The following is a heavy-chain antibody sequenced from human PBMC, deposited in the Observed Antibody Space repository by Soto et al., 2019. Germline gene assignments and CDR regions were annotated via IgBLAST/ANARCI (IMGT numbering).Heavy chain of an antibody. V-gene: IGHV4-4*02. D-gene: IGHD3-3*01. CDR3: ARARITIFGVVSEDYYYYGMDV. J-gene: IGHJ6*02. CDR2: IYHSGST. Sequence: PSETLSLTCAVSGGSISSSNWWSWVRQPPGKGLEWIGEIYHSGSTNYNPSLKSRVTISVDKSKNRFSLKLSSVTAADTAVYYCARARITIFGVVSEDYYYYGMDVWGQGTTVTVSS. CDR1: GGSISSSNW.